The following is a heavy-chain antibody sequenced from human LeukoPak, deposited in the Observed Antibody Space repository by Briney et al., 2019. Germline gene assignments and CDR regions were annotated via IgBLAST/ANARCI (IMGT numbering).Heavy chain of an antibody. Sequence: GGSLRLSCAASGFTFSSYAMHWVRQAPGKGLEWVAVISYDGSNKYYADSVKGRFTISRDNSKNTLYLQMNSLRAEDTAVYYCARDFEVVTAIPWYSDYWGLGTLVTVSS. J-gene: IGHJ4*02. D-gene: IGHD2-21*02. CDR2: ISYDGSNK. CDR1: GFTFSSYA. CDR3: ARDFEVVTAIPWYSDY. V-gene: IGHV3-30*04.